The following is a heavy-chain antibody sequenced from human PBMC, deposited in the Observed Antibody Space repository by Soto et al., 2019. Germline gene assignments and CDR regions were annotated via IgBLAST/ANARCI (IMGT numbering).Heavy chain of an antibody. CDR1: GFTFHTYT. CDR2: ISSSSAYI. J-gene: IGHJ6*02. V-gene: IGHV3-21*01. Sequence: VGSLRLSCAASGFTFHTYTMNWVRQAPWKGLEWVSSISSSSAYIYYADSVKGRFTISRDNAKDSLFLQMNGLRAEDTAVYYCARDRKLGPGPNYYYYGMDVWGQGTTVTV. CDR3: ARDRKLGPGPNYYYYGMDV.